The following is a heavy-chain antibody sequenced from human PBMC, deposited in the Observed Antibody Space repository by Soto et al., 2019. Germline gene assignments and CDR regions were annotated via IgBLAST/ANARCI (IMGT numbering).Heavy chain of an antibody. V-gene: IGHV1-69*06. CDR2: IIPIFGTA. J-gene: IGHJ6*02. D-gene: IGHD2-21*02. CDR3: ARDDIVVVTATAAYYYYGMDV. Sequence: SVKVSCKASGVTFSSYAISWVRQAPGQGLEWMGGIIPIFGTANYAQKFQGRVTITADKSTSTAYMELSSLRSEDTAVYYCARDDIVVVTATAAYYYYGMDVWGQGTTVTVSS. CDR1: GVTFSSYA.